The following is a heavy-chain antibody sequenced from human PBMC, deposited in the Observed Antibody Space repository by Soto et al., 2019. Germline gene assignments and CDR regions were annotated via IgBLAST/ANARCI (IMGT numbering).Heavy chain of an antibody. D-gene: IGHD4-4*01. V-gene: IGHV3-30*18. J-gene: IGHJ4*02. CDR1: GFTFSSYG. CDR3: AKDRHDYSNYFDH. Sequence: QVQLVESGGGVVQPGRSLRLSCAASGFTFSSYGMHWVRQAPGKGLEWVTVISYDGSNKYYVDSGKGRFTISRDNSKNTLYLQMNSLRAEDTAVYYCAKDRHDYSNYFDHWGQGTLVTVSS. CDR2: ISYDGSNK.